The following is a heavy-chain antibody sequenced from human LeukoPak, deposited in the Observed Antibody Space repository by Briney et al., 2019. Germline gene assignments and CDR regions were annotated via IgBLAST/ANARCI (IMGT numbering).Heavy chain of an antibody. CDR2: IKHDGSEK. CDR1: GFTFNTFW. J-gene: IGHJ4*02. CDR3: ATSNHVAPALGYFDS. Sequence: GGSLRLSCAASGFTFNTFWMSWVRQAPGKGLEWVANIKHDGSEKYYVDSVKGRFTISRDNAKNSLYLQMSSLRADDTAVYYCATSNHVAPALGYFDSWGQGTLITVSS. D-gene: IGHD5-18*01. V-gene: IGHV3-7*03.